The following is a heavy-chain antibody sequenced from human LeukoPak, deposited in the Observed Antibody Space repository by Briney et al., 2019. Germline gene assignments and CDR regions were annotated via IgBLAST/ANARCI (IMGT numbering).Heavy chain of an antibody. D-gene: IGHD1-1*01. V-gene: IGHV4-59*01. J-gene: IGHJ3*01. Sequence: SETLSLTCTVSGGSFSSYYWNWIRQPPGKGLEWIGYIYYSGSTNYNPSLKSRVTISVDTSKNQFSLQLSSVTAADTAVYYCAGDVMSTALDAFDVWGQGTVVTVSS. CDR2: IYYSGST. CDR3: AGDVMSTALDAFDV. CDR1: GGSFSSYY.